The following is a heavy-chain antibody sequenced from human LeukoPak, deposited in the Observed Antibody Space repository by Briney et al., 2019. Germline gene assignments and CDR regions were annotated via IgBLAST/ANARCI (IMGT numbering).Heavy chain of an antibody. D-gene: IGHD5-18*01. J-gene: IGHJ3*02. CDR1: GYTFTGYY. CDR3: ARDRQHGFDN. V-gene: IGHV1-18*04. CDR2: ISVYSGNT. Sequence: GASVKVSCKASGYTFTGYYMHWVRQAPGQGLEWLGWISVYSGNTNYAQRFQGRLTMTTDTSTTTAYMELRSLRSDDTAVYYCARDRQHGFDNWGQGTMVTVSS.